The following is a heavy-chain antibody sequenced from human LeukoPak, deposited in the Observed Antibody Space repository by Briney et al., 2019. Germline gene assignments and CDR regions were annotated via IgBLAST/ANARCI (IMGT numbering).Heavy chain of an antibody. CDR3: ARGRITMVRGVSLFDY. D-gene: IGHD3-10*01. CDR2: IYYSGST. J-gene: IGHJ4*02. V-gene: IGHV4-39*07. CDR1: GGYISSSSYY. Sequence: NPSETLSLTCTVSGGYISSSSYYWGWIRQPPGKGLEWIGSIYYSGSTYYNPSLESRVTISVDTSKNQFSLKLSSVTAADTAVYYCARGRITMVRGVSLFDYWGQGTLVTVSS.